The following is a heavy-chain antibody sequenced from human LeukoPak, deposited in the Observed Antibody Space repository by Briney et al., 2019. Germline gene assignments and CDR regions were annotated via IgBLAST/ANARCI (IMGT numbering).Heavy chain of an antibody. CDR1: GGSISSYY. CDR2: IYYSGST. V-gene: IGHV4-59*01. J-gene: IGHJ5*02. Sequence: PSETLSLTCTVSGGSISSYYWSWLRQPPGKGLEWIGYIYYSGSTNYNPSLKSRVTISVDTSKNQFSLKLSSVTAADTAVYYCARETTYYDFWSGPPVNWFDPWGQGTLVTVSS. D-gene: IGHD3-3*01. CDR3: ARETTYYDFWSGPPVNWFDP.